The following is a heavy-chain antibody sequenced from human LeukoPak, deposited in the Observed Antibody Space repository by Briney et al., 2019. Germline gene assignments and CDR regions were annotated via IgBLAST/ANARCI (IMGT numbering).Heavy chain of an antibody. CDR3: ETYGDDHDY. V-gene: IGHV3-30-3*01. D-gene: IGHD4-17*01. Sequence: GGSLRLSCAASGFTFSSYAMHWVRQAPGKGLEWVAVISYDGSNKYYADSVKGRFTISRDNSKNTLYLRMNSLRAEDTAVYYCETYGDDHDYWGQGTLVTVSS. J-gene: IGHJ4*02. CDR2: ISYDGSNK. CDR1: GFTFSSYA.